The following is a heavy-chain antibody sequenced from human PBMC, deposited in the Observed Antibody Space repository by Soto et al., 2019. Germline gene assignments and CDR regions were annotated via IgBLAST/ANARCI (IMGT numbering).Heavy chain of an antibody. CDR3: AREAGAAAGDY. V-gene: IGHV3-66*01. J-gene: IGHJ4*02. CDR1: VFTVSSKY. CDR2: IQSGGPT. D-gene: IGHD6-13*01. Sequence: PGGPLRLSCAASVFTVSSKYMSWVRQAPGKGLEWVSLIQSGGPTYYADSVKGRFTISRDTSENTVHLQMDSLRAEDTAVYYCAREAGAAAGDYWGQGTLVTVSS.